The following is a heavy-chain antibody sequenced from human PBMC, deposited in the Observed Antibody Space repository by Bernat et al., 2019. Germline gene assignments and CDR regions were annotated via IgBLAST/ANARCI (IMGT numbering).Heavy chain of an antibody. CDR1: GFTFGDYA. CDR2: IRSKAYGGTT. J-gene: IGHJ2*01. D-gene: IGHD4-23*01. CDR3: GRRGNFQRGFVDL. Sequence: EVQLVESGGRLVQPGRSLRLSCTASGFTFGDYAMSWVRQAPGKGLEWVGFIRSKAYGGTTEYAASVKGRFTISRDDSNSSAYLQINSLQTEDTAVYYCGRRGNFQRGFVDLWGRGTLVTVSS. V-gene: IGHV3-49*04.